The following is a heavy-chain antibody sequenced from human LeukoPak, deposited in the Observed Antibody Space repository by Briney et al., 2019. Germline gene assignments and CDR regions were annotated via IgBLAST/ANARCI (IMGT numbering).Heavy chain of an antibody. D-gene: IGHD6-13*01. CDR1: GYSISSGYY. V-gene: IGHV4-38-2*01. CDR2: IYHSGST. Sequence: SETLSLTCAVSGYSISSGYYWGWIRQPPGKGLEWIGSIYHSGSTYYNPSLKSRVTISVDTSNNQFSLKLSSVTAADTAVYYCTNLRHPLAPLDWGQGTLVSVSS. CDR3: TNLRHPLAPLD. J-gene: IGHJ4*02.